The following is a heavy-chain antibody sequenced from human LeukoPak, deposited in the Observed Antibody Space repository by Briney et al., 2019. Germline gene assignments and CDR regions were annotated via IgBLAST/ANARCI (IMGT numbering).Heavy chain of an antibody. Sequence: SETLSLTCTVSGGSISSGGYYWSWIRQPPGKGLEWIGYIYHSGSTYYNPSLKSRVTISVDRSKNQFSLKLSSVTAADTAVYYCARGDGYGGNSGAFDIWGQGTMVTVSS. CDR3: ARGDGYGGNSGAFDI. CDR1: GGSISSGGYY. D-gene: IGHD4-23*01. V-gene: IGHV4-30-2*01. CDR2: IYHSGST. J-gene: IGHJ3*02.